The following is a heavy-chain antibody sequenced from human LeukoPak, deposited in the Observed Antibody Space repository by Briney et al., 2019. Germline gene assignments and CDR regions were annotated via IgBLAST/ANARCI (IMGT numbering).Heavy chain of an antibody. J-gene: IGHJ4*02. CDR3: ARESIAAAVPQVDY. CDR1: GGSISSSSYY. D-gene: IGHD6-13*01. CDR2: IYYSGST. Sequence: SETLSLTCTVSGGSISSSSYYWGWIRQPPGKGLEWIGSIYYSGSTYYNPSLKSRVTISVDTSKNQFSLKLSSVTAADTAVYYCARESIAAAVPQVDYWGQGTLVTVSS. V-gene: IGHV4-39*07.